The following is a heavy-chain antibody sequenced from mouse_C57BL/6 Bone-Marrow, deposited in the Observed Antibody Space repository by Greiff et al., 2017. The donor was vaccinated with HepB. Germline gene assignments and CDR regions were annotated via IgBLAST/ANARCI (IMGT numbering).Heavy chain of an antibody. J-gene: IGHJ3*01. CDR2: INPRNGST. CDR1: GYTFTSYE. CDR3: ANVAA. V-gene: IGHV1-85*01. D-gene: IGHD1-1*01. Sequence: QVQLQQSGPELVKPGASVKLSCKASGYTFTSYEINWVKQRPGQGLEWIGWINPRNGSTKYNQKFKGKATLTVDTSSSTAYMELHSLTSEDSAVYCCANVAAWGRGTGVTVSA.